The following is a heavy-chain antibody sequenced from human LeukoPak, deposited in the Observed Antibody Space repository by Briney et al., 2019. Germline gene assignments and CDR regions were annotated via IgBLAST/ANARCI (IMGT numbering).Heavy chain of an antibody. CDR3: ARDHMVEVGSYGLDV. J-gene: IGHJ6*02. V-gene: IGHV3-48*03. CDR2: ISSGGNSK. D-gene: IGHD2-15*01. CDR1: GFRFRTYE. Sequence: GGSLRLSCEASGFRFRTYEMNWVLQAPGKGLEWVSYISSGGNSKYYADSVKGRFTVSRDNVKNSLYLQMNSLRAEDTAVYYCARDHMVEVGSYGLDVWGQGTSVTVSS.